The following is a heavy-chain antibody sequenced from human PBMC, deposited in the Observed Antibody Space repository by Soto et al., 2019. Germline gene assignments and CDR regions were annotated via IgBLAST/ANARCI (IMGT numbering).Heavy chain of an antibody. CDR2: ISYDGSNK. CDR1: GFTFRSYG. V-gene: IGHV3-30*18. D-gene: IGHD4-4*01. J-gene: IGHJ6*02. Sequence: PGGALRLSFAASGFTFRSYGMHWGRPAPGKGLEWVAVISYDGSNKYYADSVKGRFTISRDNSKNTLFLQMNSLRAEDTAVYYCANDYSSYYYGMDVWGQGTTVTVSS. CDR3: ANDYSSYYYGMDV.